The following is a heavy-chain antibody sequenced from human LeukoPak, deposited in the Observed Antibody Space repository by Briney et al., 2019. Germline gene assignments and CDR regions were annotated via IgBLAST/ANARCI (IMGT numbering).Heavy chain of an antibody. Sequence: SETLSLTCTVPGGSISSYYWSWIRQLPGKGLEWIGYIYYSGSTNYNPSLKSRVTISVDTSKNQFSLKLSSVTAADTAVYYCARVDIVVVTGAFDIWGQGTMVTVSS. D-gene: IGHD2-21*02. V-gene: IGHV4-59*01. J-gene: IGHJ3*02. CDR2: IYYSGST. CDR3: ARVDIVVVTGAFDI. CDR1: GGSISSYY.